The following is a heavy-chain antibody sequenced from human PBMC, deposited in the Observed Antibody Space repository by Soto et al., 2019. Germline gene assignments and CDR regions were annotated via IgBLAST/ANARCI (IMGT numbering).Heavy chain of an antibody. D-gene: IGHD2-15*01. J-gene: IGHJ6*02. Sequence: SVKVSCKASGGTFSSYAISWVRQAPGQGLEWMGGIIPIFGTANYAQKFQGRVTITADESTSTAYMELSSLRSEDTAVYYCARYRGIVVVVAATRGDYYYGMDVWGQGTTVTVSS. CDR1: GGTFSSYA. CDR3: ARYRGIVVVVAATRGDYYYGMDV. CDR2: IIPIFGTA. V-gene: IGHV1-69*13.